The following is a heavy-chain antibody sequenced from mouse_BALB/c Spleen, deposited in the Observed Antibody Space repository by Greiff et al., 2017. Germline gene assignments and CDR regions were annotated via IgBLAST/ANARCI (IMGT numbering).Heavy chain of an antibody. D-gene: IGHD4-1*01. V-gene: IGHV14-3*02. CDR2: IDPANGNT. J-gene: IGHJ2*01. CDR1: GFNIKDTY. Sequence: VQLKQSGAELVKPGASVKLSCTASGFNIKDTYMHWVKQRPEQGLEWIGRIDPANGNTKYDPKFQGKATITADTSSNTAYLQLSSLTSEDTAVYYCANWESYWGQGTTRTVSS. CDR3: ANWESY.